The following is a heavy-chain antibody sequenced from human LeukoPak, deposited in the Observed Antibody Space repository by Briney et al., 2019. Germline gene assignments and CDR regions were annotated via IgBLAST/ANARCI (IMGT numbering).Heavy chain of an antibody. J-gene: IGHJ4*01. CDR2: IYYSGST. D-gene: IGHD3-22*01. CDR3: ARDFDRGAFDY. Sequence: SQTLSLTCTVSGGSISSGGYYWSWIRQHPGKGLEWIGYIYYSGSTYYDPSLKSRVTISVDTSKNQFSLKLSSVTAADTAVYYCARDFDRGAFDYWGHGTLVTVSS. CDR1: GGSISSGGYY. V-gene: IGHV4-31*03.